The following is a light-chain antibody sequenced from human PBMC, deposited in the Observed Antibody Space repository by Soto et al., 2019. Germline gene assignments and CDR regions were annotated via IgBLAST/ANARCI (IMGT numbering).Light chain of an antibody. J-gene: IGKJ1*01. CDR2: GAS. CDR3: QVYGDSAPT. Sequence: EIVLTQSPGTLSLSPGERATLSCRASQTISNSYSAWYQQKPGQAPRLLIYGASTRATGIPERFSGSGSGTDFTLTISRLEPGDLAVYYCQVYGDSAPTFGQGTKVEIK. CDR1: QTISNSY. V-gene: IGKV3-20*01.